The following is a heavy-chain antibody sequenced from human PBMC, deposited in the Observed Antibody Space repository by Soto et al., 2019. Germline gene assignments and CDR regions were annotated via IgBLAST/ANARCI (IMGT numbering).Heavy chain of an antibody. D-gene: IGHD5-18*01. Sequence: PSETLSLTCTVSGGSISSYYWSWIRQPPGKGLEWIGYIYYSGSTNYNPSLKSRVTISVDTSKNQFSLKLSSVTAADTAVYYCARGKSGYSYGYGLFVYWGQGTLVTVSS. CDR3: ARGKSGYSYGYGLFVY. J-gene: IGHJ4*02. CDR2: IYYSGST. V-gene: IGHV4-59*01. CDR1: GGSISSYY.